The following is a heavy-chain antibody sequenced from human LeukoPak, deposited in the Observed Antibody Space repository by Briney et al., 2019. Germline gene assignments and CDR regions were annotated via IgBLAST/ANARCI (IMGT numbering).Heavy chain of an antibody. J-gene: IGHJ4*02. CDR2: IKEDGSEK. Sequence: GGSLRLSCAASGFTFSNYWMNWVRQAPGKGLEWVANIKEDGSEKYYVDSVKGRFTISRDNAKNSLFLQMNTLRVEDTAVYYCARDDYGAPDYWGQGTLVTVSS. CDR3: ARDDYGAPDY. CDR1: GFTFSNYW. D-gene: IGHD4-17*01. V-gene: IGHV3-7*01.